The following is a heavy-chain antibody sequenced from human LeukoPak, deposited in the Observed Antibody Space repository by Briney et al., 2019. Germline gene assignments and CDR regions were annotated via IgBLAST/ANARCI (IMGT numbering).Heavy chain of an antibody. V-gene: IGHV1-8*01. D-gene: IGHD6-19*01. CDR3: ARGGGYSSGWYTNVDY. CDR1: GYTFTSYD. CDR2: MNPNSGNT. Sequence: ASVKVSCKASGYTFTSYDINWVRQATGQGLEWMGWMNPNSGNTGYAQKFQGRVTMTRNTSISTAYMELSSLRSEDTAVYYCARGGGYSSGWYTNVDYWGQGTLVTVSS. J-gene: IGHJ4*02.